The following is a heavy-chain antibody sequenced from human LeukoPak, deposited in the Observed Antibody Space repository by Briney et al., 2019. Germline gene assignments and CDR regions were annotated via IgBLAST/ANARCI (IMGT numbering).Heavy chain of an antibody. J-gene: IGHJ2*01. V-gene: IGHV4-39*01. CDR1: GGSISSSSYY. CDR2: IYYSGST. Sequence: SETLSLTCTVSGGSISSSSYYWGWIRQPPGKGLEWIGSIYYSGSTYYNPSLKSRVTISVDTSKNQFSLKLSSVTAADMAVYYCARHVHSQNDSSGYYSLWYFDLWGRGTLVTVSS. CDR3: ARHVHSQNDSSGYYSLWYFDL. D-gene: IGHD3-22*01.